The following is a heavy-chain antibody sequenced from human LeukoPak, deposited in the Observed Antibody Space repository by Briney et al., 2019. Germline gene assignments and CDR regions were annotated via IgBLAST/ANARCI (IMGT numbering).Heavy chain of an antibody. D-gene: IGHD2-15*01. Sequence: PGGSLRLSCAASGFSFSGYWIHWVRQAPGKGLVWVSRINSDGSSATYADSVKGRFTISRDNAKNTLYLQMNSLRAEDTAVCYCAREGEDLSSGDEYDAFDLWGQGTMVTVSS. CDR1: GFSFSGYW. CDR3: AREGEDLSSGDEYDAFDL. V-gene: IGHV3-74*01. CDR2: INSDGSSA. J-gene: IGHJ3*01.